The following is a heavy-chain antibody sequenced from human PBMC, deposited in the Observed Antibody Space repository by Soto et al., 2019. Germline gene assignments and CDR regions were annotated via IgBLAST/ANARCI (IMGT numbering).Heavy chain of an antibody. V-gene: IGHV4-30-4*01. Sequence: PSETLSLTCTVSGGSISSGDYYWSWIRQPPGKGLEWIGYIYYSGSTYYNPSLKSRVTISVDTSKNQFSLKLSSVTAADTAVYYCARDGDAYGSGSYYLKSWGQGTLVTVSS. CDR2: IYYSGST. J-gene: IGHJ5*02. D-gene: IGHD3-10*01. CDR3: ARDGDAYGSGSYYLKS. CDR1: GGSISSGDYY.